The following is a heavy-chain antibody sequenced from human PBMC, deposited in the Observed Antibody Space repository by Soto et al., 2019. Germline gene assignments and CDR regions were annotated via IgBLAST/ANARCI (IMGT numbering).Heavy chain of an antibody. Sequence: VQLVESGGDLVQPGGSLRLSCAASGFTFSGFWMTWVRQAPGKGLEWVANIKQDGSEKYYVDSVKGRFTISRDNAKNSLYLQMNSLRAEDTAVYYCARDWNGYRDYWGQGTLVTVSS. CDR2: IKQDGSEK. V-gene: IGHV3-7*05. CDR3: ARDWNGYRDY. CDR1: GFTFSGFW. J-gene: IGHJ4*02. D-gene: IGHD5-12*01.